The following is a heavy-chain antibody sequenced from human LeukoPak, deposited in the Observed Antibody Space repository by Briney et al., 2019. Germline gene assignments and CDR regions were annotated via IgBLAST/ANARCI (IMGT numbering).Heavy chain of an antibody. CDR3: ARQRTKRNWFDP. D-gene: IGHD2-8*01. J-gene: IGHJ5*02. Sequence: SETLSLTCTVSGGSISSYYWSWIRQPPGKGLEWVGYIYYSGSTNYNPSLKSRVTISVDTSKNQFSLKLSSVTAADTAVYYCARQRTKRNWFDPWGQGTLVTVSS. CDR1: GGSISSYY. V-gene: IGHV4-59*08. CDR2: IYYSGST.